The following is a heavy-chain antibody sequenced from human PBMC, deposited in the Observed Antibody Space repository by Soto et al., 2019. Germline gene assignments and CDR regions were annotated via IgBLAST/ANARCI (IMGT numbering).Heavy chain of an antibody. CDR1: GASISESSHY. Sequence: QLLLQESGPGLVKPSETLSLTCAVSGASISESSHYWAWIRQPPGKGLEWIASIYYTGRTYYNPPLRSRPTISIDTSRDQFSLNLSSVTAADMAVYYCASHLGNYGDWAFDFWGQGTLVPVSS. CDR2: IYYTGRT. CDR3: ASHLGNYGDWAFDF. J-gene: IGHJ4*02. D-gene: IGHD4-17*01. V-gene: IGHV4-39*01.